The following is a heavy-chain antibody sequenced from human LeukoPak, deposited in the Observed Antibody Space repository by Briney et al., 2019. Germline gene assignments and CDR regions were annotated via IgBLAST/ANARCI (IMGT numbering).Heavy chain of an antibody. CDR3: ARGLSGYDYHFDY. V-gene: IGHV4-59*12. CDR2: ISDIGSI. CDR1: GGSISSYY. J-gene: IGHJ4*02. D-gene: IGHD5-12*01. Sequence: SETLSLTCTVSGGSISSYYWSWIRQPLGKGLEWIAYISDIGSINYNPPLKSRVTISLDTSKNQFSLKLSSVTAADTAVYYCARGLSGYDYHFDYWGQGTLVTVSS.